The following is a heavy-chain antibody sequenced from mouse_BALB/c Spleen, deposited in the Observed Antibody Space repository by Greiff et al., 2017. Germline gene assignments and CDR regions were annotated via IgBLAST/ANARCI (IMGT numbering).Heavy chain of an antibody. Sequence: VQLKQSGPELVKPGASVKMSCKASGYTFTSYVMHWVKQKPGQGLEWIGYINPYNDGTKYNEKFKGKATLTSDKSSSTAYMELSSLTSEDSAVYYCASGYFGYAMDYWGQGTSVTVSS. CDR2: INPYNDGT. J-gene: IGHJ4*01. CDR3: ASGYFGYAMDY. V-gene: IGHV1-14*01. CDR1: GYTFTSYV.